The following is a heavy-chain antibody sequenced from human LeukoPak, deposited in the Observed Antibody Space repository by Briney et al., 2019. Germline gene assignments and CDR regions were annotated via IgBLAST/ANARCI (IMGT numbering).Heavy chain of an antibody. CDR3: ALYSSTWY. J-gene: IGHJ4*02. V-gene: IGHV1-46*01. CDR2: INPAGGST. D-gene: IGHD6-13*01. CDR1: GYTFTTYY. Sequence: ASVRVSCKASGYTFTTYYIHWVRQAPGQGLEWMGIINPAGGSTTYAQKFQGRVTMTRDTSTSTVFMEVNSLRSEDTAVYYCALYSSTWYWGQGTLVTVSS.